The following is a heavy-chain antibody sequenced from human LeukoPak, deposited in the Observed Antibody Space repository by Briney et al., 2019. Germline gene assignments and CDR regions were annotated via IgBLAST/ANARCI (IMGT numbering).Heavy chain of an antibody. CDR1: GFTFSSYW. Sequence: PGGSLRLSCAASGFTFSSYWMSWVRQAPGKGLEWVANIKQDGSEKYYVDSVKGGFTISRDNAKNSLYLQMNSLRSEDTAVYYCTRSAVVLPYYFDYWGQGTLVTVSS. CDR3: TRSAVVLPYYFDY. V-gene: IGHV3-7*03. D-gene: IGHD3-22*01. CDR2: IKQDGSEK. J-gene: IGHJ4*02.